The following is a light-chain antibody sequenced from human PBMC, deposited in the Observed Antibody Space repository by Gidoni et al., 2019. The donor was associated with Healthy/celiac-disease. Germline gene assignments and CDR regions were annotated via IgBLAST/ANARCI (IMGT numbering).Light chain of an antibody. V-gene: IGKV1-39*01. J-gene: IGKJ5*01. Sequence: DIQMTQSPSSLSASVGDRVTITCRASQSISSYLNWYQQKPGKAPKLLIYAASSLQSGVPSRFSGSGSGTDFTLTISSLQPEDFATYYCQQSYSSLSGFGQXTRLEIK. CDR1: QSISSY. CDR2: AAS. CDR3: QQSYSSLSG.